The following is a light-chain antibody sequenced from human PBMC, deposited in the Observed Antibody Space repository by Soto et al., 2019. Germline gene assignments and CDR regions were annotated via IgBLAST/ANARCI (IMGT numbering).Light chain of an antibody. J-gene: IGLJ1*01. CDR2: DVN. Sequence: QSVLTQPASVSGSPGQSITISCTGTSSDVGGYDYVSWYQQLPGKAPKLLIYDVNNRPSGVSNRFSGSKSGNTASLTISGLQAEDEADYCCRSYTDSSTFVFGTGTKVTVL. CDR3: RSYTDSSTFV. V-gene: IGLV2-14*01. CDR1: SSDVGGYDY.